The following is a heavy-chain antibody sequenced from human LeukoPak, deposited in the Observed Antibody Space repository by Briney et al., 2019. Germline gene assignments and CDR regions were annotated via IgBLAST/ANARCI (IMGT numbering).Heavy chain of an antibody. D-gene: IGHD2-2*03. CDR2: ISGSGGST. CDR3: AKDRVDIVVVPAANYYYYYMDV. J-gene: IGHJ6*03. V-gene: IGHV3-23*01. Sequence: GGSLRLSCAASGFTFSSYAMSWVRQAPGKGLEWVSAISGSGGSTYYADSVKGRFTISRDNSKNTLYLQMNSLRAEDTAVYYCAKDRVDIVVVPAANYYYYYMDVWGKGTTVTISS. CDR1: GFTFSSYA.